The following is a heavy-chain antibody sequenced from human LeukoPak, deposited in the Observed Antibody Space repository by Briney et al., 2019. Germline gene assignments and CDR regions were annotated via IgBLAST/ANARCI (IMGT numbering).Heavy chain of an antibody. V-gene: IGHV3-30*04. CDR1: GFTFSSYA. CDR3: ARARYSSSSGPGYYYYMDV. CDR2: ISYDGSNK. D-gene: IGHD6-6*01. Sequence: PGGSLRLSCAASGFTFSSYALHWVRQAPGKGLEWVAVISYDGSNKYYADSVKGRFTISRDNSKNTLYLQMNSLRADDTAVYYCARARYSSSSGPGYYYYMDVWGKGTTVTVSS. J-gene: IGHJ6*03.